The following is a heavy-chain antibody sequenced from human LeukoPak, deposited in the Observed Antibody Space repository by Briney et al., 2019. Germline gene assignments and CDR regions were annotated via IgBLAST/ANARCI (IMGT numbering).Heavy chain of an antibody. CDR2: IGDTGRAK. Sequence: GGSLRLSCAVSGFTFTSYAISWVRQAPGKGLEWVAVIGDTGRAKYYADSVEGRFTASRDNSKNTLYLEMNSLRYDDTALYYCAREAAWGNWYFDLWGRGTLVTVSS. D-gene: IGHD3-16*01. V-gene: IGHV3-30*03. CDR1: GFTFTSYA. CDR3: AREAAWGNWYFDL. J-gene: IGHJ2*01.